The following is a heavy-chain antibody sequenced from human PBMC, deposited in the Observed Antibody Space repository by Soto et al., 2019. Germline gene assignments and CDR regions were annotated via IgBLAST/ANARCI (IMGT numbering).Heavy chain of an antibody. CDR3: AGSADLADT. V-gene: IGHV3-30*03. CDR1: GFSLSNYG. J-gene: IGHJ5*02. CDR2: ILRDGSNQ. D-gene: IGHD1-26*01. Sequence: QVQLVESGGGVVQPGRSLRLSCAASGFSLSNYGMHWVRQAPGKGVEWVAVILRDGSNQLYADSVKGRFTISRDTSKNTLYLQMDFLRDEDKAVYYCAGSADLADTWGQGTLVTVSS.